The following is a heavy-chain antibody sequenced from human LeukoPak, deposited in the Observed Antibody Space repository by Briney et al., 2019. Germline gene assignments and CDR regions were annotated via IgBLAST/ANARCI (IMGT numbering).Heavy chain of an antibody. CDR1: GYTFTDYF. CDR2: INANSGDT. V-gene: IGHV1-2*02. D-gene: IGHD1-26*01. J-gene: IGHJ4*02. CDR3: ARDPSPYTGSYFDY. Sequence: GASVEVSCKTSGYTFTDYFIHWMRQAPGQGLEWMGWINANSGDTHYALKFQGRVFMTRDTSISTVYMELSRLTTDDTAVYYCARDPSPYTGSYFDYWGQGTLVTVSS.